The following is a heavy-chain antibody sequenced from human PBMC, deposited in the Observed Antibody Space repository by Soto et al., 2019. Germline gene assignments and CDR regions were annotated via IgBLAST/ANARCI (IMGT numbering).Heavy chain of an antibody. V-gene: IGHV1-69*12. CDR2: IIPIFGTA. J-gene: IGHJ6*02. CDR3: ARGVLRYFDWLLPNYYYYGMDV. D-gene: IGHD3-9*01. Sequence: QVQLVQSGAEVKKPGSSVKVSCKASGGTFSSYAISWVRQAPGQGLEWMGGIIPIFGTANYAQKFQGRVTITADESTSTAYMELSSLRSEDTAVYYCARGVLRYFDWLLPNYYYYGMDVWGQGTTVTVSS. CDR1: GGTFSSYA.